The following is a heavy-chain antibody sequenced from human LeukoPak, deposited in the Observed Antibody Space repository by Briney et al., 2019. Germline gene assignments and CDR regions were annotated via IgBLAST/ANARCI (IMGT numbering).Heavy chain of an antibody. Sequence: SETLSLTCTVSGGSISSYYWSWIRQPPGKGLEWIGYIYYSGSTNYNPSLKSRVTISVDTSKNQFSLKQSSVTAADTAVYYCARENIHSSGWYDYWGQGTLVTVSS. J-gene: IGHJ4*02. D-gene: IGHD6-19*01. CDR1: GGSISSYY. CDR3: ARENIHSSGWYDY. V-gene: IGHV4-59*01. CDR2: IYYSGST.